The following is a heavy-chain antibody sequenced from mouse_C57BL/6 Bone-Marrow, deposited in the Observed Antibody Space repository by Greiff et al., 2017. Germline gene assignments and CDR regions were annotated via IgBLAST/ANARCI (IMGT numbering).Heavy chain of an antibody. CDR3: AIEGDGYTWFAY. CDR1: GYSITSGYY. J-gene: IGHJ3*01. Sequence: EVQLKQSGPGLVKPSQSLSLTCSVTGYSITSGYYWNWIRQFPGNKLEWMGYISYDGSNNYNPSLNNRISITRDTSKNQFFLKLNSVTTEDTATYYCAIEGDGYTWFAYWGQGTLVTVSA. V-gene: IGHV3-6*01. CDR2: ISYDGSN. D-gene: IGHD2-3*01.